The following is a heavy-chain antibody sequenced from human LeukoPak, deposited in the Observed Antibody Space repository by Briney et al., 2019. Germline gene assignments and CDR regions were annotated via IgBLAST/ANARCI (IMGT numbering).Heavy chain of an antibody. J-gene: IGHJ4*02. Sequence: ASVKVSCKASGGTFSSYAISWVRQAPGQGLEWMRGIIPIFGTANYAQKFQGRVTITADESTSTAYMELSSLRSEDTAVYYCARVPYYYDSSGYYRSAFFPDYWGQGTLVTVSS. V-gene: IGHV1-69*13. CDR1: GGTFSSYA. D-gene: IGHD3-22*01. CDR3: ARVPYYYDSSGYYRSAFFPDY. CDR2: IIPIFGTA.